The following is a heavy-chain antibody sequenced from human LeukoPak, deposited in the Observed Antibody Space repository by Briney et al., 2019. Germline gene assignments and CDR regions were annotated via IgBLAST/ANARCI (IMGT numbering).Heavy chain of an antibody. CDR2: INHSGST. V-gene: IGHV4-34*01. D-gene: IGHD3-3*01. J-gene: IGHJ5*02. CDR1: GGSFSGYY. CDR3: ASSITIFGVVRRTNWFDP. Sequence: SETLSLTCAVYGGSFSGYYWSWIRQPPGKGLEWIGEINHSGSTNYNPSLKSRVTISVDTSKNQFSLKLSSVTAADTAVYYCASSITIFGVVRRTNWFDPWGQGTLVTVSS.